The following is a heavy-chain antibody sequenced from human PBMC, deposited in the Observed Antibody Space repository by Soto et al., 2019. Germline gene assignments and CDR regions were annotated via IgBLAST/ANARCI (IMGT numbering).Heavy chain of an antibody. CDR2: IYPGDSDT. J-gene: IGHJ6*02. D-gene: IGHD4-17*01. V-gene: IGHV5-51*01. CDR3: ARSNGDYDYGMDV. CDR1: GYSFTSYW. Sequence: GGSRKISCKGSGYSFTSYWSGWVRQMPGKGLEWMGIIYPGDSDTRYSPSFQGQVTISADKSISTAYLQWSSLKASDTAMYYCARSNGDYDYGMDVWGQGTTVTASS.